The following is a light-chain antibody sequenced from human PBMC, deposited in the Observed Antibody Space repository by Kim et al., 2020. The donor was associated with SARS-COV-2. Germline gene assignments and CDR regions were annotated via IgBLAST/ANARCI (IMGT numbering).Light chain of an antibody. Sequence: QWVSISCSGSSSNIASNAVNWFQRLPGSAPKLLINRNNQRPSGVPDRFYGSKSGTSASLAISGLQSEDEGDYYCAAWDDSLNGHWVFGGGTKLTVL. V-gene: IGLV1-44*01. CDR1: SSNIASNA. CDR3: AAWDDSLNGHWV. J-gene: IGLJ3*02. CDR2: RNN.